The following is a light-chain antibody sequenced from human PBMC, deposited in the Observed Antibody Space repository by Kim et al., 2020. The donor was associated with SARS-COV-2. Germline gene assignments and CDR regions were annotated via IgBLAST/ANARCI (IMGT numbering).Light chain of an antibody. J-gene: IGKJ2*01. CDR1: QSVSSSF. Sequence: VLTQSPDTLSLSPGERATLSCRASQSVSSSFLAWYQHKPGQAPTLLIYDSSTRATGIPDRFTGSGSGTDFTLTISRLEPEDFALYFCQHFGGSSYTFGQGTKVDIK. CDR3: QHFGGSSYT. V-gene: IGKV3-20*01. CDR2: DSS.